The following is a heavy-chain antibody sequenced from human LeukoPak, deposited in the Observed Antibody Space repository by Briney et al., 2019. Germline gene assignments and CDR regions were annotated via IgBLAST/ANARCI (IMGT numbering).Heavy chain of an antibody. CDR2: ISGSGGST. Sequence: AGGSLRLSCAASGFTFSSYAMSWVRQAPGKGLEWVSAISGSGGSTYYADSVKSRFTISRDNSKNTLYLQMNSLRAEDTAVYYCAKDRQYYDSSGYFNYWGRGTLVTVSS. V-gene: IGHV3-23*01. J-gene: IGHJ4*02. D-gene: IGHD3-22*01. CDR1: GFTFSSYA. CDR3: AKDRQYYDSSGYFNY.